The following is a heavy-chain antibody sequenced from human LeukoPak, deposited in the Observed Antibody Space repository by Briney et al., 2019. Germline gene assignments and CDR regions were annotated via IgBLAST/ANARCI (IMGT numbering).Heavy chain of an antibody. D-gene: IGHD2-2*02. J-gene: IGHJ6*03. CDR1: GYTFTSYD. V-gene: IGHV1-8*01. Sequence: WASVKVSCKASGYTFTSYDINWVRQATGQGLEWMGWMNPNSGNTDYAQKFQGRVTLTRDTSISTAYMELSSLRSDDTAVYFCAREVIPTYYYMDVWGKGTTVTVSS. CDR3: AREVIPTYYYMDV. CDR2: MNPNSGNT.